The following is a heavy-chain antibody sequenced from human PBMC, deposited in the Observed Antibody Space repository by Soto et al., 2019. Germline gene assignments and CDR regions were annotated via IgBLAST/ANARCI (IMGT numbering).Heavy chain of an antibody. CDR3: ARVPYGDYPIDY. CDR1: GYTFTSYG. D-gene: IGHD4-17*01. CDR2: ISAYNGST. J-gene: IGHJ4*02. V-gene: IGHV1-18*01. Sequence: ASVKVSCKAPGYTFTSYGISLLRHAPGQGLECMVWISAYNGSTNYAQKFQGRVTMTTDTSTSTAYMELRSLRSEDTAVYYCARVPYGDYPIDYWGQGTLVTAPQ.